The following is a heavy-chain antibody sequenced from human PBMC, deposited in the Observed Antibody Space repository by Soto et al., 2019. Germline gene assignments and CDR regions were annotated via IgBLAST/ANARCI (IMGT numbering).Heavy chain of an antibody. Sequence: EVQLVESGGGLVQPGGSLRLSCAASGFSFSSYWMHWVRQDPGKGLVWVSRIKTDGSIISYADSVKGRFTVSSDNAENTLYLQMNSLRADDTAVYYCARVGQGAWYFDLWGRGTLVTVSS. J-gene: IGHJ2*01. CDR3: ARVGQGAWYFDL. CDR2: IKTDGSII. V-gene: IGHV3-74*02. D-gene: IGHD1-26*01. CDR1: GFSFSSYW.